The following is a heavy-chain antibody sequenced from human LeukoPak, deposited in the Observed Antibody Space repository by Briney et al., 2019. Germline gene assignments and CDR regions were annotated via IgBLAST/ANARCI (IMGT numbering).Heavy chain of an antibody. CDR2: IYYSGST. V-gene: IGHV4-39*01. CDR1: GGSISSSSYY. D-gene: IGHD3-9*01. J-gene: IGHJ3*02. CDR3: ARHLYKYYDILTGYYAGAFDI. Sequence: PSETLSLTCTVSGGSISSSSYYWGWIRQPPGKGLEWIGSIYYSGSTYYNPSLKSRVTISVDTSKNRFSLKLSSVTAADTAVYYCARHLYKYYDILTGYYAGAFDIWGQGTMVTASS.